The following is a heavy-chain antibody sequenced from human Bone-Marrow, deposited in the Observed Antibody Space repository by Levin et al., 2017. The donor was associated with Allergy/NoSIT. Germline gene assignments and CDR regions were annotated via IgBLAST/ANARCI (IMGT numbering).Heavy chain of an antibody. V-gene: IGHV3-74*01. CDR2: INPDGSTT. J-gene: IGHJ4*02. Sequence: AGGSLRLSCAASGITFSSYWIHWVRQTPGKGLVWFSRINPDGSTTHYADSVKGRFTISRDNAKNTVYLQVNSLRTEDTAVYYCARGQHDYTYHFDYWGQGTLVTVSS. CDR3: ARGQHDYTYHFDY. D-gene: IGHD4-11*01. CDR1: GITFSSYW.